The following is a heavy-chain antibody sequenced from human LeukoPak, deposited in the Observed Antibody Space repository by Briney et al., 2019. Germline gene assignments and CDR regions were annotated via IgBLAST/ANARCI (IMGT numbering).Heavy chain of an antibody. J-gene: IGHJ5*02. CDR3: ARGGNKWELDNWFDP. Sequence: SETLSLTCTVSGGSISRSSYYWDWIRQPPGKGLEWIGNIYFSGSTYYNPSLKSRVTISVDTSKNQFSLKLSSVTAADTAVYYCARGGNKWELDNWFDPWGQGTLVTVSS. CDR2: IYFSGST. D-gene: IGHD1-26*01. CDR1: GGSISRSSYY. V-gene: IGHV4-39*01.